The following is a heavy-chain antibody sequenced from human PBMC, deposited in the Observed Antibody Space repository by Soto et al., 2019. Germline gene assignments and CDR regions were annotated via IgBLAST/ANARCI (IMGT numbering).Heavy chain of an antibody. J-gene: IGHJ5*02. Sequence: KSSETLSLTCTVSGGSISSSSYYWGWIRQPPGKGLEWIGSIYYSGSTYYNPSLKSRVTISVDTSKNQFSLKLSSVTAADTAVYYCAPLTVGYSYGNWFDPWGQGTLVTVSS. D-gene: IGHD5-18*01. CDR1: GGSISSSSYY. V-gene: IGHV4-39*01. CDR2: IYYSGST. CDR3: APLTVGYSYGNWFDP.